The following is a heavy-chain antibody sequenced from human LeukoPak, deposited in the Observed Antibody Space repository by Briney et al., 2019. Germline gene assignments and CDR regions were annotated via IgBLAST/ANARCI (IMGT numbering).Heavy chain of an antibody. D-gene: IGHD2-2*02. CDR2: IYSGGNT. J-gene: IGHJ4*02. CDR3: AREQIIVAAIYFDY. CDR1: GFTVSSNY. V-gene: IGHV3-53*01. Sequence: PGGSLRLSCAASGFTVSSNYMSWVRQAPGKGLEWVSVIYSGGNTYYADSVKGRFTISRDNSKNTLYLQMNSLGAEDTAVYYCAREQIIVAAIYFDYWGQGTLVTVSS.